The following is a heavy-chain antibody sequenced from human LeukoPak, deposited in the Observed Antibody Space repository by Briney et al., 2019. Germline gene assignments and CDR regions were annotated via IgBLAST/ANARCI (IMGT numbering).Heavy chain of an antibody. CDR1: GSTFSSYA. CDR2: ISSNGGST. D-gene: IGHD3-22*01. CDR3: ARADYYDSSGYYHPFDY. Sequence: GGSLRLSCAASGSTFSSYAMHWVRQAPGKGLEYVSAISSNGGSTYYANSVKGRFTISRDNSKNTLYLQMGSLRAEDMAVYYCARADYYDSSGYYHPFDYWGQGTLVTVSS. J-gene: IGHJ4*02. V-gene: IGHV3-64*01.